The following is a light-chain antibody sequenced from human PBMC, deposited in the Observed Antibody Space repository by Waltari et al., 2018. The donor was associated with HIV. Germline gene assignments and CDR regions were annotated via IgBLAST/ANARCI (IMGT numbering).Light chain of an antibody. CDR1: QSVSSSY. CDR3: QQYGSSPWT. V-gene: IGKV3-20*01. CDR2: GAS. Sequence: EIVLTQSPGTLSLSPGERATLSCRASQSVSSSYLAWYQQKPGQAPSLIIYGASSRATGIPDRFSGSGSGTDFTLTISRLEPEDFAVYYCQQYGSSPWTFGHGTKVEIK. J-gene: IGKJ1*01.